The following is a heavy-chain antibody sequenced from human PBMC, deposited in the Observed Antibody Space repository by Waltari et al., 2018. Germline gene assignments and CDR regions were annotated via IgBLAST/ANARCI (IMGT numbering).Heavy chain of an antibody. J-gene: IGHJ4*02. V-gene: IGHV1-2*06. CDR3: ARWGGFSSSPDFDY. CDR2: INPNSGGT. D-gene: IGHD6-6*01. CDR1: GYTFTGYY. Sequence: QVQLVQSGAEVKKPGASVKVSCKASGYTFTGYYMHWVRQAPGQGLEWMGRINPNSGGTNYAQKLQGRVTMTRDTSISTASMELSRLRSDDTAVYYCARWGGFSSSPDFDYWGQGTLVTVSS.